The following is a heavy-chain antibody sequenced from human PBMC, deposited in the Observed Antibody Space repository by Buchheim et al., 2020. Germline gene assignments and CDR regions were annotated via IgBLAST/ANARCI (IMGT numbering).Heavy chain of an antibody. J-gene: IGHJ6*02. CDR1: GFTFSGSA. V-gene: IGHV3-73*02. D-gene: IGHD7-27*01. CDR3: TRQTGDYDYYYYGMDV. Sequence: EVQLVESGGGLVQPGGSLKLSCAASGFTFSGSAMHWVRQASGKGLEWVGRIRSKANSYATAYAASVKGRFTIYRDDSTNTAYLQMNSLKTEDTAVYYCTRQTGDYDYYYYGMDVWGQGTT. CDR2: IRSKANSYAT.